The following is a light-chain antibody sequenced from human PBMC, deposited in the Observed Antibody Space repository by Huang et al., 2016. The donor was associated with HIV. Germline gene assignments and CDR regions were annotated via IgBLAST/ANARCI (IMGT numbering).Light chain of an antibody. Sequence: EIVMTQSPATLSVSPGERATLSCRASQSVSTNLAWYQQKAGQAPRLLRYGTSTRATGVTARFSGSGSGTEFTLTISSLQSEDFAVYYCQQYNNWPPLTFGGGTRVEIK. CDR2: GTS. CDR3: QQYNNWPPLT. J-gene: IGKJ4*01. CDR1: QSVSTN. V-gene: IGKV3-15*01.